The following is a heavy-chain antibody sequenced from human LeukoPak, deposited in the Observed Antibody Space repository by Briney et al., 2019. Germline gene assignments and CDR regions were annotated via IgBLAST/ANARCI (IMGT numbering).Heavy chain of an antibody. V-gene: IGHV4-39*07. J-gene: IGHJ3*02. CDR3: LGASYGPAGASHI. D-gene: IGHD5-18*01. CDR1: GGSISGSVLY. Sequence: SETLSLNCAVSGGSISGSVLYWGWIRQSPGKGLAWIVTFLSTGTTYYNPSLKSRVTFSVDTSKNQFSLSLSSVTAADAAVYYCLGASYGPAGASHIWGQGAMVTVSP. CDR2: FLSTGTT.